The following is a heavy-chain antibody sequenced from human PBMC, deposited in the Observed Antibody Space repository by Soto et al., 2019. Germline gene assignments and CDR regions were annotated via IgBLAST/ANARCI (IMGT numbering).Heavy chain of an antibody. CDR2: ISGSGSRT. J-gene: IGHJ3*02. Sequence: EVQLLESGGGLVQPGGSLRLSCAASGFTFSSYAMSWVRQAPGKGLEWVSAISGSGSRTYYADSVKGRFPFSRDNSKKTRYVQMNSLRAEDTAVYFWAKGTYRDYVYWYHGFDIWGQGTMVTVSS. D-gene: IGHD4-17*01. V-gene: IGHV3-23*01. CDR1: GFTFSSYA. CDR3: AKGTYRDYVYWYHGFDI.